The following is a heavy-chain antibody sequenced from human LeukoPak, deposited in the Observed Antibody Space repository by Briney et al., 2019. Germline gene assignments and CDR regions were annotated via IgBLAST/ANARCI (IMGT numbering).Heavy chain of an antibody. V-gene: IGHV1-69*05. Sequence: ASVKVSCKASGYTFTSYGISWVRQAPGQGLEWMGGIIPIFGTANYAQKFQGRVTITTDESTSTAYMELSSLRSEDTAVYYCARSPGYSYGPANAFDIWGQGTMVTVSS. CDR2: IIPIFGTA. D-gene: IGHD5-18*01. CDR3: ARSPGYSYGPANAFDI. J-gene: IGHJ3*02. CDR1: GYTFTSYG.